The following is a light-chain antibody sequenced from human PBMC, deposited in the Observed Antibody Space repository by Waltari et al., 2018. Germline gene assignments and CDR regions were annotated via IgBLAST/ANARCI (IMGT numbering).Light chain of an antibody. J-gene: IGLJ2*01. CDR3: SSYTSSSTLVV. Sequence: QSALTQPASVSGSPGQSITISCTGTSSDVGGYNYVSWYQQHPGKATKLMIYDVSNRPSGFSIRFSGSSSGNTASLTISGLQAEDEADYYCSSYTSSSTLVVFGGGTKLTVL. CDR2: DVS. V-gene: IGLV2-14*03. CDR1: SSDVGGYNY.